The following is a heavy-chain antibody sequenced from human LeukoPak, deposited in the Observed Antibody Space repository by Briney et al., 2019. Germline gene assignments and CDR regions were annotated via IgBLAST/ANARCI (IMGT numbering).Heavy chain of an antibody. CDR3: ARDRIAAARAFDI. V-gene: IGHV1-2*02. J-gene: IGHJ3*02. CDR1: GYTFTGYY. CDR2: INPNSGGT. D-gene: IGHD6-13*01. Sequence: GASVKVSCKASGYTFTGYYMHWVRQAPGQGLEWMGWINPNSGGTNYAQKFQGRVTMTRDTSISTAYMELSRLRSDDTAVYYCARDRIAAARAFDIWGQGTMVTVSS.